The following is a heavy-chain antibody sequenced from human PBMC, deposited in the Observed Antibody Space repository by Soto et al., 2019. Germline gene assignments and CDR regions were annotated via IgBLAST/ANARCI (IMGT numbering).Heavy chain of an antibody. CDR2: IYYSGST. D-gene: IGHD3-3*01. Sequence: SETLSLTCTVSGGSISSGGYYWSWIRQHPGKGLEWIGYIYYSGSTYYNPSLKSRVNISVDTSKNQFSLKLSSVTAADTAVYYCARDYYDFWSGPYYYYGMDVWGQGTTVTVSS. CDR1: GGSISSGGYY. CDR3: ARDYYDFWSGPYYYYGMDV. V-gene: IGHV4-31*03. J-gene: IGHJ6*02.